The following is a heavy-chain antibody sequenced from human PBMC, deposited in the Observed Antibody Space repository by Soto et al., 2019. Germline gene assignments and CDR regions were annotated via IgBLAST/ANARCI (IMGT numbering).Heavy chain of an antibody. Sequence: QVQLVESGGGVVQPGRSLRLSCAASGFTFSTYGMHWVRKAPGKGLEWVAVIWYDGSNKYYGDSVKGRFTISRDNSKNTLYLQMSSLRAEDTAVYYCARDQVAAAGTPHYRSYGMDVWGQGTTVSVS. V-gene: IGHV3-33*01. J-gene: IGHJ6*02. CDR1: GFTFSTYG. CDR3: ARDQVAAAGTPHYRSYGMDV. CDR2: IWYDGSNK. D-gene: IGHD6-13*01.